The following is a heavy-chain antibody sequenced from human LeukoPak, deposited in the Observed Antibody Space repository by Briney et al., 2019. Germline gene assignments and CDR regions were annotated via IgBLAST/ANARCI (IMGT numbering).Heavy chain of an antibody. Sequence: GGSLRLSCAASGFTFSSYAMNWVRPAPGKGLEWVSSISSSSSYIYYADSVKGRFTTSRDNAKNSLYLQMNSLRAEDTAVYYCARVERYGSGSYPYYYYYGMDVWGQGATVTVSS. CDR3: ARVERYGSGSYPYYYYYGMDV. J-gene: IGHJ6*02. D-gene: IGHD3-10*01. V-gene: IGHV3-21*01. CDR2: ISSSSSYI. CDR1: GFTFSSYA.